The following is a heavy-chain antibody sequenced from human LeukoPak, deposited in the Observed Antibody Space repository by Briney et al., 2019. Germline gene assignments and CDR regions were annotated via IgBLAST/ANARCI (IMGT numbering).Heavy chain of an antibody. D-gene: IGHD3-10*01. J-gene: IGHJ4*02. CDR1: GFTFSSYW. V-gene: IGHV3-7*03. CDR3: ARDVSYAYGSGTTPIPFDY. CDR2: IKQDGSEK. Sequence: PGGSLRLSCAASGFTFSSYWMSWVRQAPGKGLEWVANIKQDGSEKYYVDSVKGRFTISRDNAKNSLYLQMNSLRAEDTAVYYCARDVSYAYGSGTTPIPFDYWGQGTLVTVSS.